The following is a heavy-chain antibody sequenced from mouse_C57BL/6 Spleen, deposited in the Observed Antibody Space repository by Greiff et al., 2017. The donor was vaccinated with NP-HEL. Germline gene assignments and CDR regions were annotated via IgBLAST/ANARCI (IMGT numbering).Heavy chain of an antibody. D-gene: IGHD2-2*01. J-gene: IGHJ2*01. CDR2: ISYDGSN. V-gene: IGHV3-6*01. CDR3: ARIPGLRPYYFDY. CDR1: GYSITSGYY. Sequence: DVQLQESGPGLVKPSQSLSLTCSVTGYSITSGYYWNWIRQFPGNKLEWMGYISYDGSNNYNPSLKNRISITRDTSKNQFFLKLNSVTTEDTATYYCARIPGLRPYYFDYWGQGTTLTVSS.